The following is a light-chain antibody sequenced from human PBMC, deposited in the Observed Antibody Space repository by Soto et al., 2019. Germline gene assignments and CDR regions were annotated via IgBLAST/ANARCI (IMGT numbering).Light chain of an antibody. V-gene: IGKV1-5*03. J-gene: IGKJ5*01. CDR2: KAS. CDR1: QSISSW. CDR3: LQDGRSPMT. Sequence: DIQMTHSPSTLSASLGDRIGITSRAIQSISSWLDWYQQKPGKAPRLLIYKASTLESGVPSRFSGSGSGTEFTLTISRLEADDVGVYYCLQDGRSPMTFGQGTRLEIK.